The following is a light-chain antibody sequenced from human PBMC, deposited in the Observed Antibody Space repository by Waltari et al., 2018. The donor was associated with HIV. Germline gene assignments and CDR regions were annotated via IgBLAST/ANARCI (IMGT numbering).Light chain of an antibody. CDR1: QSVSTN. CDR2: GAS. J-gene: IGKJ3*01. CDR3: QEYNNRAGIT. V-gene: IGKV3-15*01. Sequence: EIVMTQSPVTLSMSPGERATLSCRASQSVSTNLAWYQQKPGQAPRLLIYGASTRATCNPARVRGSGSGKEFHLTHRSLPSEDFSVLFRQEYNNRAGITFRPWTKVDIK.